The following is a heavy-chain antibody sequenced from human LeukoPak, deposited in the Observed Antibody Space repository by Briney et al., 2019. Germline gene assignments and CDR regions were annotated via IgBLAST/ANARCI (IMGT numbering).Heavy chain of an antibody. CDR3: AKGALGCSSTSCSPESDY. CDR2: ISGSGGST. CDR1: GFTFSSYA. Sequence: GGSLRLSCAASGFTFSSYAMSWVRQAPGKGLEWVSAISGSGGSTYYADSVKGRFTISRDNSKNTLYLQTNSLRAEDTAVYYCAKGALGCSSTSCSPESDYWGQGTLVTVSS. V-gene: IGHV3-23*01. J-gene: IGHJ4*02. D-gene: IGHD2-2*01.